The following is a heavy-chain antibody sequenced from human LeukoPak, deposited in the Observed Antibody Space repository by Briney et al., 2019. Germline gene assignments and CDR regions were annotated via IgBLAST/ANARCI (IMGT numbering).Heavy chain of an antibody. J-gene: IGHJ4*02. CDR1: GDSISGYY. CDR3: ARGSSGWPYFDY. D-gene: IGHD6-19*01. Sequence: SETLSLTCTVSGDSISGYYWSWIRQPPGKGLEWIGEINHSGSTNYNPSLKSRVTISVDTSKNQFSLKLSSVTAADTAVYYCARGSSGWPYFDYWGQGTLVTVSS. V-gene: IGHV4-34*01. CDR2: INHSGST.